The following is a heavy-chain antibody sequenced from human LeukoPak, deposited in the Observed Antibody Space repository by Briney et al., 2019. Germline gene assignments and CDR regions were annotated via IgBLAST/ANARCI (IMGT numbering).Heavy chain of an antibody. CDR1: GFTFSSYA. CDR3: AKDPAGSGTHDRYFDY. CDR2: ISGSGGST. Sequence: GGSRRLSCAASGFTFSSYAMSWVRQAPGKGLEWVSAISGSGGSTYYADSVKGRFTISRDNSKNTLYLQMNSLRAEDTAVYYCAKDPAGSGTHDRYFDYWGQGTLVTVSS. D-gene: IGHD3-10*01. J-gene: IGHJ4*02. V-gene: IGHV3-23*01.